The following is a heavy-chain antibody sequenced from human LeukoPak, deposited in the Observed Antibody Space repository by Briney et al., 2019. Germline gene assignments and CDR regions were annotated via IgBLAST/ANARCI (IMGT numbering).Heavy chain of an antibody. D-gene: IGHD6-13*01. CDR1: GFSFTTHA. J-gene: IGHJ3*02. CDR3: ANLGPRAGDSSSWELYAFDI. CDR2: ISGSGGST. Sequence: SGGSLRLSCVASGFSFTTHAMGWVRQAPGKGLEWVSHISGSGGSTKYSGSVKGRFTISRDNSKNTLYLQINSLRADDTAVYYCANLGPRAGDSSSWELYAFDIWGQGTMVTVSS. V-gene: IGHV3-23*01.